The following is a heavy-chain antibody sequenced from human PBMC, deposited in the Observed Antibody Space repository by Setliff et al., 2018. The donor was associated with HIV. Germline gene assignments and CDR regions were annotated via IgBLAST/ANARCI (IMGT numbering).Heavy chain of an antibody. CDR2: IFHSGST. J-gene: IGHJ6*03. CDR3: ARSRESSGYYRDYYYYLDV. Sequence: SETLSLTCTVSDSYDSISSNTYYWGWIRQPPGKGLEWIGSIFHSGSTYYAPSLPSRVTISIDKARDQLSVKLSSVTAADTAVDYCARSRESSGYYRDYYYYLDVWGKGTTVTVSS. CDR1: DSYDSISSNTYY. V-gene: IGHV4-39*01. D-gene: IGHD6-19*01.